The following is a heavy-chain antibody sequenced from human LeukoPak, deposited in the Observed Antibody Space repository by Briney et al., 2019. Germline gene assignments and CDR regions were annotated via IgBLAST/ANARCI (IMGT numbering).Heavy chain of an antibody. J-gene: IGHJ4*02. CDR1: GFTFDDYG. Sequence: GGSLGLSCAASGFTFDDYGMSWVRQAPGKGLEWVSGINWNGGSTGYADSVKGRFTISRDNAKNSLYLQMNSLRAEDTALYYCARDGSYYALDYWGQGTLVTVSS. V-gene: IGHV3-20*04. D-gene: IGHD1-26*01. CDR3: ARDGSYYALDY. CDR2: INWNGGST.